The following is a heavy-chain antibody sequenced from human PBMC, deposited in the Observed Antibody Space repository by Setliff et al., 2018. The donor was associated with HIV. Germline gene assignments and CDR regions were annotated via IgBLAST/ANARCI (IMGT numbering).Heavy chain of an antibody. J-gene: IGHJ6*02. Sequence: SETLSLTCAVYGGSFSGYYWSWIRQPPGKGLEWIGEINHSGSTNYNPSLKSRVTISVDTSKNQFSLKLSSVTAADTAVYYCARGRALGVWGQGTTVTVSS. V-gene: IGHV4-34*01. D-gene: IGHD3-3*02. CDR1: GGSFSGYY. CDR3: ARGRALGV. CDR2: INHSGST.